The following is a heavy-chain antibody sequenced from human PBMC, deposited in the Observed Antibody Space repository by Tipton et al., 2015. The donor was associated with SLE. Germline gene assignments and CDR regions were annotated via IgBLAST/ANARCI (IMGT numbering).Heavy chain of an antibody. Sequence: TLSLTCTVSGGSITSSSYYWGWIRQPPGKGLEWIGSIYYSGSTYYKPSLKSRVTISVDKSKNQFSLKLSSVTAADTAVYYCARGGTVFGVVLNWFDPWGQGTLVTVSS. CDR3: ARGGTVFGVVLNWFDP. J-gene: IGHJ5*02. D-gene: IGHD3-3*01. CDR1: GGSITSSSYY. V-gene: IGHV4-39*07. CDR2: IYYSGST.